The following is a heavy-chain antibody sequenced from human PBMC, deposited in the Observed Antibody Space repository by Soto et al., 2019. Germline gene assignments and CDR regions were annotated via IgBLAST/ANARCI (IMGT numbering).Heavy chain of an antibody. CDR3: ARPPTLHYDFWSGHRHGLHYYGMDV. J-gene: IGHJ6*02. D-gene: IGHD3-3*01. Sequence: GASVKVSCKASGGTFSSYAISWVRQAPGQGLEWMGGIIPIFGTANYAQKFQGRVTITADESTSTAYMELSSLRSEDTAVHYCARPPTLHYDFWSGHRHGLHYYGMDVWGQGTTVTVSS. CDR2: IIPIFGTA. V-gene: IGHV1-69*13. CDR1: GGTFSSYA.